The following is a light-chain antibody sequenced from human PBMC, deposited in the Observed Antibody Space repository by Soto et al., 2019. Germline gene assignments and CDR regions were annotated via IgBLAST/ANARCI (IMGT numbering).Light chain of an antibody. CDR1: QSVSSF. CDR3: QQYGSSLT. CDR2: DAS. Sequence: VLTQSPATLSLSPGDRATLSCRASQSVSSFLAWYRQKPGQAPRLLIYDASNRATGIPARFSGSGSGTDFTLTISSLEPEDFAVYYCQQYGSSLTFGGGTKVEIK. J-gene: IGKJ4*01. V-gene: IGKV3-11*01.